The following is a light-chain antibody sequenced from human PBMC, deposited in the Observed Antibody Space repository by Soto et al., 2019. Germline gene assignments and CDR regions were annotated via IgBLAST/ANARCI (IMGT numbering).Light chain of an antibody. V-gene: IGLV2-14*01. Sequence: QSVLTQPASVSGSPGQSITISCTGTSSDVGGYNYVSWYQQHPGKAPKLMIYEVSNRPSGVSNRFSGSKSGNTASMTISGIQAEDDSDYYCSSYTSSSTWVFGGGTKLTVL. J-gene: IGLJ3*02. CDR2: EVS. CDR3: SSYTSSSTWV. CDR1: SSDVGGYNY.